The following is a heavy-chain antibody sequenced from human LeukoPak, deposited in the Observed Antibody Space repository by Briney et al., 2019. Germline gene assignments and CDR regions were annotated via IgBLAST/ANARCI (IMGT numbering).Heavy chain of an antibody. CDR3: ARGLGYRDVPLAY. CDR1: GGSISSYY. J-gene: IGHJ4*02. D-gene: IGHD5-24*01. Sequence: PSETLSLTCTVSGGSISSYYWSWIRQPPGKGLEWIGEINHSGSTNYNPSLKSRVTISVDTSKNQFSLKLSSVTAADTAVYYCARGLGYRDVPLAYWGQGTLVTVSS. V-gene: IGHV4-34*01. CDR2: INHSGST.